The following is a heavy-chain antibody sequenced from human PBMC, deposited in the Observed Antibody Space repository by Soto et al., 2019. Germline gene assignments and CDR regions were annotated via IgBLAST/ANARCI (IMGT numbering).Heavy chain of an antibody. D-gene: IGHD6-19*01. CDR2: ISAYNGNT. Sequence: QVQLVQSGAAVKKPGASVKVSCRASGYTFTSYVISWVRQAPGQGLEWMGWISAYNGNTNFAQKLQGRVTMTTDTSTSTAYMELSSLRSDATSVYYCARVVATVADPYVMDVWGQGTPVTGSS. CDR1: GYTFTSYV. CDR3: ARVVATVADPYVMDV. J-gene: IGHJ6*02. V-gene: IGHV1-18*01.